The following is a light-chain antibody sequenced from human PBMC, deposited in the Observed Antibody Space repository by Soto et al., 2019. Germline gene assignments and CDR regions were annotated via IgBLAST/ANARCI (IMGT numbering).Light chain of an antibody. CDR3: QESFSNYHA. CDR2: AAS. J-gene: IGKJ2*01. V-gene: IGKV1-39*01. CDR1: QSISSY. Sequence: DIQMTQSPSSLSASVGDRVTITCRASQSISSYLNWYQQIPGKAPKLLIYAASSLLSGVPSRFSGTGSGTDFTLTISSLQPEDFATYYCQESFSNYHAFGQGTKV.